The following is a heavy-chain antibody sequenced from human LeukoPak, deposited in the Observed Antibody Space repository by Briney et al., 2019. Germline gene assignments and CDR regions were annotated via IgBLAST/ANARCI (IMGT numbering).Heavy chain of an antibody. CDR1: GFTFNKYE. J-gene: IGHJ4*02. D-gene: IGHD3-22*01. V-gene: IGHV3-48*03. CDR2: ISSSGSNI. Sequence: GGSLRLSCAASGFTFNKYELNWVRQAPGKGLEWVSNISSSGSNIYYADSVKGRFIISRDNAKNSLYLQMNSLRAEDTAVYYCARETYSYDSSGNSPFDYWGQGTLVTVSS. CDR3: ARETYSYDSSGNSPFDY.